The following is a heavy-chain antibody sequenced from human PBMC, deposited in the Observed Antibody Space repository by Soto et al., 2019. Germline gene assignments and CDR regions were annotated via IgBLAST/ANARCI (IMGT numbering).Heavy chain of an antibody. CDR1: GGIFHGYG. D-gene: IGHD1-20*01. CDR2: IRFDGSNE. V-gene: IGHV3-33*01. CDR3: ARDGIGVTVFRGYLDY. J-gene: IGHJ4*02. Sequence: QEQLVESGGGVVQPGTSLRLSCAVPGGIFHGYGMHWVRPAPGKGLEWVAIIRFDGSNEEYADSVKGRFTISRDNSKNTLYLQMNTLGAVDTACHYCARDGIGVTVFRGYLDYWGRGTVVTFSS.